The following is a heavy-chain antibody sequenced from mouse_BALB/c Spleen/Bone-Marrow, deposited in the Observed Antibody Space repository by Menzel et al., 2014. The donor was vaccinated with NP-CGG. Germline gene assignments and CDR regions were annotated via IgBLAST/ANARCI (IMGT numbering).Heavy chain of an antibody. Sequence: EVKLVESGGGLVQPGGSLKLSCAASGFDFSRYWMSWVRQAPGKGLEWIGEINPDSSTINYTPSLKDKFIISRDNAKNTLYLQMSKVGSEDTALYYCARNWDVGFAYWGQGTLVTVSA. CDR3: ARNWDVGFAY. D-gene: IGHD4-1*01. V-gene: IGHV4-1*02. CDR1: GFDFSRYW. J-gene: IGHJ3*01. CDR2: INPDSSTI.